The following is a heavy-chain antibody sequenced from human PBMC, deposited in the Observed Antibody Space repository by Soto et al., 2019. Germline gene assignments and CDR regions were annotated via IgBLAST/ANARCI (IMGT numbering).Heavy chain of an antibody. CDR3: ARGTGLSGYFLNYYYGMDV. CDR2: IYHGGST. CDR1: GYSISSGYY. D-gene: IGHD3-3*01. Sequence: PSETLSLTCAVSGYSISSGYYWGWLRQPPGKGLEWIGSIYHGGSTYYNPSLNSRVTLSIDMTNNHVSLILNSVTAADTAVYYCARGTGLSGYFLNYYYGMDVWGQGTTVTVSS. J-gene: IGHJ6*02. V-gene: IGHV4-38-2*01.